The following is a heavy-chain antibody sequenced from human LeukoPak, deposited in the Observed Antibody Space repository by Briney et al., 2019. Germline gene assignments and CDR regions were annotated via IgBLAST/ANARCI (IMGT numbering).Heavy chain of an antibody. D-gene: IGHD6-13*01. Sequence: SVTVSCKASGCTFRRYTISWVRQAPGQGLEWMGRIIPILGIANYAQHFQGRVTITADKPTRTAYMKLSSLRSEDTAVYYWASGTRSSSWYPAVDYWGQGTLVTVSS. CDR3: ASGTRSSSWYPAVDY. CDR2: IIPILGIA. V-gene: IGHV1-69*02. J-gene: IGHJ4*02. CDR1: GCTFRRYT.